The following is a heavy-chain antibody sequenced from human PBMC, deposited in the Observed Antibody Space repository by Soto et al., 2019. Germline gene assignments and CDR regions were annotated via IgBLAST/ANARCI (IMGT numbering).Heavy chain of an antibody. D-gene: IGHD1-26*01. CDR2: ISGSGDST. CDR1: GFTFSSYA. J-gene: IGHJ4*02. V-gene: IGHV3-23*01. Sequence: EVQLLESGGGLVQPGGSLRLSCAASGFTFSSYAMRWVRQAPGKWLEWVSAISGSGDSTYYADSVKGRFTIARDNSKNTVYLQMNSLRGEDTAVYYCARRGSGSYYDYWVQGTLVTVSS. CDR3: ARRGSGSYYDY.